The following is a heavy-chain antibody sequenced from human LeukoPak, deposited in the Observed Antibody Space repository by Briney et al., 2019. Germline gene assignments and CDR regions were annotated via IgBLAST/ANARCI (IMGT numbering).Heavy chain of an antibody. CDR2: ISYDGTNI. CDR1: GFTFTNYA. J-gene: IGHJ4*02. V-gene: IGHV3-30*01. CDR3: ARGLTSFDASSPPVY. Sequence: AGGSLRLSCAASGFTFTNYAIQWVRQAPGKGLEWVAVISYDGTNIYYGDSVKGRFTISRDNSKNTVYLQMNNLRAEDTAVYHCARGLTSFDASSPPVYWGQGTLVTVSS.